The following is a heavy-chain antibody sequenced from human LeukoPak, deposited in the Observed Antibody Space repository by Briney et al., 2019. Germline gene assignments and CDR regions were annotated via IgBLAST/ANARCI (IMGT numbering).Heavy chain of an antibody. CDR3: ARDSYGDYNNWFDP. CDR1: GYTFTNYG. D-gene: IGHD4-17*01. J-gene: IGHJ5*02. Sequence: GASVKVSCKASGYTFTNYGITWVRQAPGQGLEWMGWINPNSGGTNYAQKFQGRVTMTRDTSISTAYMELSRLRSDDTAVYYCARDSYGDYNNWFDPWGQGTLVTVSS. V-gene: IGHV1-2*02. CDR2: INPNSGGT.